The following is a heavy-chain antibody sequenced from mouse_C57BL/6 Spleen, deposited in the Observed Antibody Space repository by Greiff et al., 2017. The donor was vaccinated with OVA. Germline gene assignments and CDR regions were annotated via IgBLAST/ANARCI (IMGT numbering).Heavy chain of an antibody. V-gene: IGHV3-6*01. Sequence: EVKLVESGPGLVKPSQSLSLSCSVTGYSITSGYYWNWIRQFPGNKLESMAYISDDGGNNYNQSLKNQISITRDTSKNRVVRKLNSVTTEDTATDEYAREEVVATSPFDDWGQGTTLTVSS. J-gene: IGHJ2*01. CDR2: ISDDGGN. CDR1: GYSITSGYY. CDR3: AREEVVATSPFDD. D-gene: IGHD1-1*01.